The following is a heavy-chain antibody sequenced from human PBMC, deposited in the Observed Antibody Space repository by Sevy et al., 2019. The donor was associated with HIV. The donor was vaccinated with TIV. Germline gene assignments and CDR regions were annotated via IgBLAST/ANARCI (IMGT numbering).Heavy chain of an antibody. CDR1: GFTVSSNY. D-gene: IGHD6-13*01. CDR2: FYINGNT. Sequence: GGSLRLSCAASGFTVSSNYMSWVRQAPGKGLEWVSIFYINGNTYYSDSVKGRFIISRDTSQNTVFLHMNSLRAEDTAVYYCVREACSSSVTCYRPYWGQGTLVTVSS. J-gene: IGHJ4*02. CDR3: VREACSSSVTCYRPY. V-gene: IGHV3-66*01.